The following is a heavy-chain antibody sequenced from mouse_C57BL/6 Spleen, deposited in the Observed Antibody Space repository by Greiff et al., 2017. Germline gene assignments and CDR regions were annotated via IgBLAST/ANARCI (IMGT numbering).Heavy chain of an antibody. Sequence: VKLVESGAELAKPGASVKMSCKASGYTFTSYWMHWVKQRPGQGLEWIGYINPSSGYTKYNQKFKDKATLTANKSSSTAYMQLSSLTYDDSAVYYCASTPYAMDYWGQGTSVTVSS. CDR1: GYTFTSYW. CDR3: ASTPYAMDY. V-gene: IGHV1-7*01. J-gene: IGHJ4*01. CDR2: INPSSGYT.